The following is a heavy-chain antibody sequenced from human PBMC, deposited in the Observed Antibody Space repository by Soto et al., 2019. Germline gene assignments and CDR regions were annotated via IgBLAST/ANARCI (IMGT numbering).Heavy chain of an antibody. CDR1: GFTFSSYT. J-gene: IGHJ4*02. V-gene: IGHV3-30-3*01. Sequence: GGSLRLSCAASGFTFSSYTMHWVRQAPGKGLEWVAVISYDGNNKYYADSVKGRFIISRDNSKNTLYLQMNSLSAEDTAVYYCARVLAGSTIDSWGQGTLVTVSS. CDR3: ARVLAGSTIDS. CDR2: ISYDGNNK. D-gene: IGHD1-1*01.